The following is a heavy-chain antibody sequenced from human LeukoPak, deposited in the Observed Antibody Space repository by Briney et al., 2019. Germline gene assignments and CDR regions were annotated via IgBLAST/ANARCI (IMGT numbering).Heavy chain of an antibody. D-gene: IGHD5-12*01. J-gene: IGHJ6*03. CDR1: GGSISSYY. Sequence: SETLSLTCTVSGGSISSYYWSWIRQPPGKGLEWIGYIYYSGSTNYNPSLKSRVTISVDTSKNQFSLKLSSVTAADTAVYYCARDRVADSDIADYYMDVWGKGTTVTVSS. CDR2: IYYSGST. CDR3: ARDRVADSDIADYYMDV. V-gene: IGHV4-59*01.